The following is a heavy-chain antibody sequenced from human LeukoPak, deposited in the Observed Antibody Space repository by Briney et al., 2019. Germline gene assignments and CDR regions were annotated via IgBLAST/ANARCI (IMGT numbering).Heavy chain of an antibody. D-gene: IGHD3-10*01. CDR1: KFIFSNYW. V-gene: IGHV3-7*01. J-gene: IGHJ6*02. CDR3: ARGHFGLDV. CDR2: IKKTGSET. Sequence: GGSLRLSCAASKFIFSNYWMSWVRQAPGKGLEWVAYIKKTGSETYYVDSVKGRFTITRDNARNSLFLQMNSLRVDDTAVYYCARGHFGLDVWGQGATVAVAS.